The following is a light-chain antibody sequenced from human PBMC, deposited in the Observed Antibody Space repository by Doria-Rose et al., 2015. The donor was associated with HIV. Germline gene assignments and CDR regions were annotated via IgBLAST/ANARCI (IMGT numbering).Light chain of an antibody. CDR3: QSYDSRLSVYV. CDR2: GNT. Sequence: LTQSPSVSGAPGQRVAISCTGSSSNIGAGFDVNWYQQSPGTAPKLLIHGNTNRPSGVTDRFSGSKSGTSASLAISGLRAEDEADYYCQSYDSRLSVYVFGTGTKVTVL. V-gene: IGLV1-40*01. J-gene: IGLJ1*01. CDR1: SSNIGAGFD.